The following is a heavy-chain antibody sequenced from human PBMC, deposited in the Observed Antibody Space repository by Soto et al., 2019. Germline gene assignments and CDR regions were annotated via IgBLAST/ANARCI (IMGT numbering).Heavy chain of an antibody. Sequence: PSETLSLTCSLSGGSINSSDHFWGWIRHTPGKGLEWIGSVYYTETTYYNPSLKSPVTISVETSRNTFSLKVNSVTAADTGIYYCARQRVLSTNMFITSFDPWGQGPMVTLSS. CDR1: GGSINSSDHF. CDR2: VYYTETT. J-gene: IGHJ5*02. CDR3: ARQRVLSTNMFITSFDP. V-gene: IGHV4-39*01. D-gene: IGHD3-10*02.